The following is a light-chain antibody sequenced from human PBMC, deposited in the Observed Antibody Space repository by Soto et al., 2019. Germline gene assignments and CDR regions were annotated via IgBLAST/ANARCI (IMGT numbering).Light chain of an antibody. CDR1: RSDIGSYNY. CDR2: GVS. J-gene: IGLJ1*01. CDR3: ISYTGSSTSDV. Sequence: QSALTQPASVSGSPGQSITISCSGTRSDIGSYNYVAWYQQFPGKPPKILIYGVSNRPSGVSSRFSGSKSGNTASLTISGLQAEDEADYYCISYTGSSTSDVFGSGTKGTVL. V-gene: IGLV2-14*01.